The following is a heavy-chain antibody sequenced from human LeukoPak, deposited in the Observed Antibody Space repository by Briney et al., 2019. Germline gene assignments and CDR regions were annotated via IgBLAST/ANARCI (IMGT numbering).Heavy chain of an antibody. D-gene: IGHD2-21*01. J-gene: IGHJ3*02. V-gene: IGHV1-18*01. Sequence: GASVKVSCKASGYTFTSYGISWVRQAPGQGLEWMGWISAYNGNTNYAQKLQGRVTMTTDTSTSTAYMELSSLRSEDTAVYYCASLIPRGAFDIWGQGTMVTVSS. CDR2: ISAYNGNT. CDR1: GYTFTSYG. CDR3: ASLIPRGAFDI.